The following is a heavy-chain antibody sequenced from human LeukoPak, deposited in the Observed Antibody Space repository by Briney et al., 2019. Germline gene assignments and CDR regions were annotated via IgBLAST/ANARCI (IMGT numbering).Heavy chain of an antibody. Sequence: PSQTLSLTCNVSGGSISSSTYYWGWIRQPPGKGLEWIGSIYYSGSTYYNPSLKSRVTISVDTSKNQFSLKLSSVTAADTAVYYWARHLADEIAAAGDYWGQGTLVTVSS. V-gene: IGHV4-39*01. D-gene: IGHD6-13*01. CDR2: IYYSGST. CDR1: GGSISSSTYY. J-gene: IGHJ4*02. CDR3: ARHLADEIAAAGDY.